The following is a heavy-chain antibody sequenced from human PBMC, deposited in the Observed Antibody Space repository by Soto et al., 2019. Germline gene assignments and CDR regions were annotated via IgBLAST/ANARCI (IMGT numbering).Heavy chain of an antibody. CDR2: IYHSGST. CDR1: GYSISSGYY. Sequence: SETLSLTCAVSGYSISSGYYWGWIRQPPGKGLEWIGSIYHSGSTNDNPSLKSRVTISVDTSKNQFSLKLTSVTAADTAVYYCARNGYHPNQRFDLWGRGTRVTVSS. D-gene: IGHD5-18*01. CDR3: ARNGYHPNQRFDL. V-gene: IGHV4-38-2*01. J-gene: IGHJ2*01.